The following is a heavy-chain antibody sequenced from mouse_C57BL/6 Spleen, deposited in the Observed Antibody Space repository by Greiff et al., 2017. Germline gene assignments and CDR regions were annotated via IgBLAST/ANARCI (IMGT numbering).Heavy chain of an antibody. D-gene: IGHD1-1*01. CDR2: IFPGSGST. CDR3: ASYYYGSSGAMDY. Sequence: QVQLQQSGPELVKPGASVKISCKASGYTFTDYYINWVKQRPGQGLEWIGWIFPGSGSTYYNEKFKGKATLTVDKSSSTAYMLLSSLTSEDSAVYFCASYYYGSSGAMDYWGQGTSVTVSS. V-gene: IGHV1-75*01. J-gene: IGHJ4*01. CDR1: GYTFTDYY.